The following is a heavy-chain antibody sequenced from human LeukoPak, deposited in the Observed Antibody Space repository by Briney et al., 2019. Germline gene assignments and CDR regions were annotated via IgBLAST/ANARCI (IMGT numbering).Heavy chain of an antibody. CDR1: GGTFSSYA. V-gene: IGHV1-69*01. Sequence: SVKLSCKASGGTFSSYAISWVRQAPGQGLEWMGGIIPIFGTANYAQKFQGRVTITADESTSTAYMELSSLRSEDTAVYYCARRGPDYYYYGMDVWGQGTTVTVSS. CDR2: IIPIFGTA. CDR3: ARRGPDYYYYGMDV. J-gene: IGHJ6*02. D-gene: IGHD6-25*01.